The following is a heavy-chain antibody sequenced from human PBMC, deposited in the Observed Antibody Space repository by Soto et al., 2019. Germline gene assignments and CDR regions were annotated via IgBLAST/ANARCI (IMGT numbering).Heavy chain of an antibody. Sequence: QVQLVESGGGVVQPGRSLRLSCAASGFTFSSYAMHWVRQAPGKGLGGVAVISYDGSNKYYADSVKGRFTISRDNSKKTLYLQMNSLRAEDTAVYYCARALGGKQWLVTGDYWGQGTLVTVSS. D-gene: IGHD6-19*01. CDR1: GFTFSSYA. J-gene: IGHJ4*02. V-gene: IGHV3-30-3*01. CDR2: ISYDGSNK. CDR3: ARALGGKQWLVTGDY.